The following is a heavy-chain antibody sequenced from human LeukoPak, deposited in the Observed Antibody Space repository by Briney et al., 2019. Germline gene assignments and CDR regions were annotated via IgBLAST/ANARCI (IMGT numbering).Heavy chain of an antibody. CDR1: GGSVSNYY. CDR3: ARELKVGNTGYYFDY. D-gene: IGHD2/OR15-2a*01. V-gene: IGHV4-59*02. CDR2: IYYSGSA. J-gene: IGHJ4*02. Sequence: SETLSLTCTVSGGSVSNYYWIWIRQPPGKGLECIGYIYYSGSAYYNPSLKSRTTISVDTSSNQFSLKLASVTAADTAVYYCARELKVGNTGYYFDYWGQGALVTVSS.